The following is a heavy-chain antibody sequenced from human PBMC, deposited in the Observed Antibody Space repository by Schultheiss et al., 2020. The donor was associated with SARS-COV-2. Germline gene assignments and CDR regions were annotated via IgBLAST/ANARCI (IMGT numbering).Heavy chain of an antibody. CDR2: TYYRSKWYN. D-gene: IGHD3-22*01. V-gene: IGHV6-1*01. CDR3: AREHYYDSSGYIRYGMDV. J-gene: IGHJ6*02. CDR1: GDSVSSNSAA. Sequence: SETLSLTCAISGDSVSSNSAAWNWIRQSPSRGLELLGRTYYRSKWYNDYAVSVKSRITINPDTSKNQFSLQLNSVTPEDTAVYYCAREHYYDSSGYIRYGMDVWGQGTTVTVSS.